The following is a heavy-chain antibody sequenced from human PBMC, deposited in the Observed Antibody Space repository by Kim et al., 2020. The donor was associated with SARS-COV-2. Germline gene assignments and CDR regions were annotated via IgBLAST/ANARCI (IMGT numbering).Heavy chain of an antibody. D-gene: IGHD3-9*01. CDR2: ISYDGSNK. V-gene: IGHV3-30*04. Sequence: GGSLRLSCAASGFTFSSYAMHWVRQAPGKGLEWVAVISYDGSNKYYADSVKGRFTISRDNSKNTLYLQMNSLRAEDTAVYYCARGLRYFDPKAFDIWGQGTMVTVSS. J-gene: IGHJ3*02. CDR1: GFTFSSYA. CDR3: ARGLRYFDPKAFDI.